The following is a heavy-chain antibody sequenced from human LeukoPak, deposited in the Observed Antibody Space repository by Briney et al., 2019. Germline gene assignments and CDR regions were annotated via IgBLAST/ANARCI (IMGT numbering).Heavy chain of an antibody. CDR3: ARGRGWFDP. J-gene: IGHJ5*02. Sequence: SETLSLTCAVYGRSFSGYYWSWIRQPPGKGLEWIGEINHSGSTNYNPSLKSRVTISVDTSKNQFSLKLSSVTAADTAVYYCARGRGWFDPWGQGTLVTVSS. CDR1: GRSFSGYY. V-gene: IGHV4-34*01. CDR2: INHSGST.